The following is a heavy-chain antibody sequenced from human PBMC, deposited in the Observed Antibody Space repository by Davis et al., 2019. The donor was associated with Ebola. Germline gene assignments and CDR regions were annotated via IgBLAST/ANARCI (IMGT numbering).Heavy chain of an antibody. CDR1: GYTFSSYG. CDR2: NSGYNGNT. Sequence: AASVKVSCKASGYTFSSYGINWVRQAPGQGLEWMGWNSGYNGNTNYAQKLQGRVTMSTDTSTSTAYMELRSLRSDDTAVYYCARAGRVVVTAMADYWGQGTLVTISS. V-gene: IGHV1-18*01. D-gene: IGHD2-21*02. J-gene: IGHJ4*02. CDR3: ARAGRVVVTAMADY.